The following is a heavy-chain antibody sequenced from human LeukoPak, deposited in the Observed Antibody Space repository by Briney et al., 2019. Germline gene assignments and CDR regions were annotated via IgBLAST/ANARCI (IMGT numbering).Heavy chain of an antibody. CDR2: IYHSGIT. Sequence: PSETLSLTCTVSGYSISSGYYWGWIRQPPGKGLEWIASIYHSGITYYSPSLKSRVTISLDTSKNQFSLKLTSVTAADTAVYYCARDPISDGRLFDYWGQGTLVTVSS. CDR3: ARDPISDGRLFDY. J-gene: IGHJ4*02. V-gene: IGHV4-38-2*02. CDR1: GYSISSGYY. D-gene: IGHD5-24*01.